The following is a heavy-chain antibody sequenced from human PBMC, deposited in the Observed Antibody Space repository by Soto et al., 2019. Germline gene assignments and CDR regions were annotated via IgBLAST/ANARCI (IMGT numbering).Heavy chain of an antibody. CDR3: AREKGSSGFDP. CDR2: MNPNSGNT. D-gene: IGHD6-6*01. Sequence: ASVKVSCKASGYTFTSYGISWVRQAPGQGLEWMGWMNPNSGNTGYAQKFQGRVTMTRNTSISTAYMELSSLRSEDTTVYYCAREKGSSGFDPSGQGTLVTVSS. CDR1: GYTFTSYG. V-gene: IGHV1-8*02. J-gene: IGHJ5*02.